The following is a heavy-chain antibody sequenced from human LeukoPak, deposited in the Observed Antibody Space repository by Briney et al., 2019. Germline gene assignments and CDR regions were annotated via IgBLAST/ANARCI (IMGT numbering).Heavy chain of an antibody. J-gene: IGHJ4*02. D-gene: IGHD5-18*01. Sequence: SETLSLTCTVSGGSISSYYWSWIRQPPGKGLEWIGYIYYSGSTNYNPSLKSRVTISVDTSKNQFSLKLSSVTAADTAVYYCARDDTGVFDYWGRGTLVTVSS. CDR1: GGSISSYY. V-gene: IGHV4-59*01. CDR2: IYYSGST. CDR3: ARDDTGVFDY.